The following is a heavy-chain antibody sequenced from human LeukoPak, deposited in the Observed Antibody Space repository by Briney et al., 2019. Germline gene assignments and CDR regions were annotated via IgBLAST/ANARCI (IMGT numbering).Heavy chain of an antibody. Sequence: SEILSLTCTVSGGSISSGDYYWSWIRQPPGKGLEWIGYIYYSGSTYYNPSLKSRVTISVDTSKNQFSLKLSSVTAADTAVYYCARVYYDILTGCYTDSGGARNWFDPWGQGTLVTVSS. J-gene: IGHJ5*02. V-gene: IGHV4-30-4*08. CDR2: IYYSGST. D-gene: IGHD3-9*01. CDR1: GGSISSGDYY. CDR3: ARVYYDILTGCYTDSGGARNWFDP.